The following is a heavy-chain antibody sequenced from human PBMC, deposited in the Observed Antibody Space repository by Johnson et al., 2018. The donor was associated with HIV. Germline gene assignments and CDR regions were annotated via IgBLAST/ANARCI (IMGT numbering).Heavy chain of an antibody. CDR3: AKDSKWLRSEGVGAFDI. CDR1: GFTFDDYA. D-gene: IGHD5-12*01. J-gene: IGHJ3*02. Sequence: VQLVESGGGLVQPGGSLRLSCAASGFTFDDYAMHWVRQAPGKGLEWVSLISWDGGSTYYADSVKGRFTISRDNSKNSLYLQMNSLRAEDTALYYCAKDSKWLRSEGVGAFDIWGQGTMVTVSS. V-gene: IGHV3-43D*03. CDR2: ISWDGGST.